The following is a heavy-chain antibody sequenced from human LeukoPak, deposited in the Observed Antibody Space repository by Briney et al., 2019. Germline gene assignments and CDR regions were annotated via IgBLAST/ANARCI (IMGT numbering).Heavy chain of an antibody. CDR2: ISYDGNNR. J-gene: IGHJ2*01. D-gene: IGHD5-24*01. CDR3: AKTIPYWYFDL. V-gene: IGHV3-30*18. CDR1: RFTFSSYG. Sequence: TGRSLRLSCAASRFTFSSYGMHWVRQAPGKGLEWVAVISYDGNNRYYADSVKGRFTISRYNSKNTLYLQMNSLRAEDTAVYYCAKTIPYWYFDLWGHGTLVTVSS.